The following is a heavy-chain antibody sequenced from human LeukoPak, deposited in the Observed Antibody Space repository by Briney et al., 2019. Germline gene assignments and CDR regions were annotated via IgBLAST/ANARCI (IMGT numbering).Heavy chain of an antibody. Sequence: AASVKVSCKASGYTFTGYYMHWVRQAPGQGLEWMGWINPNSGGTNYAQKFQGRVTMTRDTSISTAYMELSRLRSDDTAVYYCARELGSSSYFDYWGQGTLVTVSS. CDR2: INPNSGGT. J-gene: IGHJ4*02. V-gene: IGHV1-2*02. D-gene: IGHD6-13*01. CDR3: ARELGSSSYFDY. CDR1: GYTFTGYY.